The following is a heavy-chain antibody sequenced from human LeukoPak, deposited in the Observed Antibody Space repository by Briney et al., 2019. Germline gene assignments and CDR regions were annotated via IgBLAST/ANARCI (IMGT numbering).Heavy chain of an antibody. Sequence: PGGSLRLSYAASGFTFNDYYMSWIRQAPGKGLEWISYIGSSGDSINYADSVKGRFTISRDNAKNSLSLQMNSLRAKDTAVYYCARGRTSGSSWPFDYWGQGTPVTVSS. CDR3: ARGRTSGSSWPFDY. D-gene: IGHD6-13*01. CDR1: GFTFNDYY. V-gene: IGHV3-11*04. CDR2: IGSSGDSI. J-gene: IGHJ4*02.